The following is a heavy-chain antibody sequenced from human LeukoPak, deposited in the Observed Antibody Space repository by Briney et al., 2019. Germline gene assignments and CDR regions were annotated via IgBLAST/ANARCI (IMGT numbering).Heavy chain of an antibody. CDR2: ISWNSGSI. D-gene: IGHD5-18*01. V-gene: IGHV3-9*01. CDR3: AKARGYSYGWYFDY. CDR1: GFTFDDYA. Sequence: GRSLRLSCAASGFTFDDYAMHWVRQAPRKGLEWVSGISWNSGSIGYADSVKGRFTISRDNAKNSLYLQMNSLRAEDTALYYCAKARGYSYGWYFDYWGQGTLVTVSS. J-gene: IGHJ4*02.